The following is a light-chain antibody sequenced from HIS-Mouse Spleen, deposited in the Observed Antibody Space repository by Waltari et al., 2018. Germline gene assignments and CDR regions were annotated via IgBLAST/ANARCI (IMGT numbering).Light chain of an antibody. CDR1: SSDVWSYNL. V-gene: IGLV2-23*01. Sequence: QSALPQPASVSGSPGQSITISCTGTSSDVWSYNLVPWYQQHPGKAPKLMIYEGSKRPSGVSNRFSGSKSGNTASLTISGLQAEDEADYYCCSYAGSSTYVFGTGTKVTVL. J-gene: IGLJ1*01. CDR3: CSYAGSSTYV. CDR2: EGS.